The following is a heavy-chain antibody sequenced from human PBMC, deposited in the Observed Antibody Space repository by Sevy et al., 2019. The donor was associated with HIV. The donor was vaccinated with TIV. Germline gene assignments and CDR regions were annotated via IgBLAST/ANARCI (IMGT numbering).Heavy chain of an antibody. CDR3: ARGHSSSWYAEYFQH. CDR2: ISPGDSDT. CDR1: GYSFTSSW. V-gene: IGHV5-51*01. D-gene: IGHD6-13*01. J-gene: IGHJ1*01. Sequence: GGSLRLSCKGSGYSFTSSWIGWVRQMPGKALEWMGLISPGDSDTRYSPSFQGQVTISADKSITTAYLQWSSLKASDTAMYYCARGHSSSWYAEYFQHWGQGTLVTVSS.